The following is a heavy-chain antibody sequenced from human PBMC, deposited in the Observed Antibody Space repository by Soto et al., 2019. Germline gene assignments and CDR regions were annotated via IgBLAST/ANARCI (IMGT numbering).Heavy chain of an antibody. CDR2: ISSSSSYI. J-gene: IGHJ6*02. CDR1: GFTFSSYS. CDR3: VRDASGDYDPYGMDV. D-gene: IGHD2-15*01. Sequence: GGSLRLSCAASGFTFSSYSMNWVRQAPGKGLEWVSSISSSSSYIYYADSVKGRFTISRDNAKNSLYLQMNSLRAEDTAVYYCVRDASGDYDPYGMDVWGQGTTVTVSS. V-gene: IGHV3-21*01.